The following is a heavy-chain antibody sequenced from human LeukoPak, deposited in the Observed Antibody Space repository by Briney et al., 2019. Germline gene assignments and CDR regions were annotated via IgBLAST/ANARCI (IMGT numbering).Heavy chain of an antibody. D-gene: IGHD3-16*01. CDR3: ARGNRGGGRNYYYYYYMDV. Sequence: SETLSLTCTVSGGSISSYYWSWIRQPPGKGLEWIGYIYYSGSTNYNPSLKSRVTISVDTSKNQFSLKLSSVTAADTAVYYCARGNRGGGRNYYYYYYMDVWGKGTTVTVSS. V-gene: IGHV4-59*01. J-gene: IGHJ6*03. CDR1: GGSISSYY. CDR2: IYYSGST.